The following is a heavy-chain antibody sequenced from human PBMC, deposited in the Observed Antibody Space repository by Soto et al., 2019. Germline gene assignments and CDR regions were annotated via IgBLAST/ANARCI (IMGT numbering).Heavy chain of an antibody. J-gene: IGHJ6*03. V-gene: IGHV4-59*08. CDR3: ARRILGGYYYYYMDV. CDR2: IYYSGST. D-gene: IGHD3-16*01. CDR1: GGSISSYY. Sequence: SETLSLTCTVSGGSISSYYWSWIRQPPGKGLEWIGYIYYSGSTNYNPSLKSRVTISVDTSKNQFSLKLSSVTAADTAVYYCARRILGGYYYYYMDVWGKGTTVTVSS.